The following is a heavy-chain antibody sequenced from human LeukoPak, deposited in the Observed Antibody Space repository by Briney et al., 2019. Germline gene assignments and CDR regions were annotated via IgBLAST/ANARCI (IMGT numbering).Heavy chain of an antibody. CDR1: GGSNYSRY. CDR2: IYYKGNT. Sequence: PSETLSLTCAVSGGSNYSRYSRGTRQPPGKGLEWIGDIYYKGNTNYNPSLKSRVTISLDTSKNHLSLTLTSVVAADTAIYYCMRRKTGLIGSVYWGQGILVTVSS. J-gene: IGHJ4*02. V-gene: IGHV4-59*08. CDR3: MRRKTGLIGSVY. D-gene: IGHD3-9*01.